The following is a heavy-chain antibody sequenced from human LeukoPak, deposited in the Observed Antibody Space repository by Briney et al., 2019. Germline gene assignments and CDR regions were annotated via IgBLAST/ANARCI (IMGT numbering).Heavy chain of an antibody. Sequence: ASVTVSCKASGYTFTSYYMHWVRQAPGQGLEWMGIINPSGGSTSYAQKFQGRVTMTRDTSTSTVYMELSSLRSEDTAVYYCARAVTMVRGRYYYYYMDVWGKGTTVTVSS. CDR3: ARAVTMVRGRYYYYYMDV. V-gene: IGHV1-46*01. J-gene: IGHJ6*03. CDR2: INPSGGST. D-gene: IGHD3-10*01. CDR1: GYTFTSYY.